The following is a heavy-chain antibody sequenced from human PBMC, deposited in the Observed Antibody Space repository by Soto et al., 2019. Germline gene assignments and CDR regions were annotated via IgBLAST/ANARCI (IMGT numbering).Heavy chain of an antibody. CDR3: ARVPSSGSYQFDY. V-gene: IGHV1-18*01. CDR2: ISVYYGNT. CDR1: GYTFSSYG. D-gene: IGHD1-26*01. J-gene: IGHJ4*02. Sequence: QVQLVQSGAEVKKPGASVKVSCKASGYTFSSYGISWVRQAPGQGLEWMGWISVYYGNTNYAQKLQGRVTVTTDTSTSTAYMELRSLRSADTAVYFCARVPSSGSYQFDYWGQGTLVTVSS.